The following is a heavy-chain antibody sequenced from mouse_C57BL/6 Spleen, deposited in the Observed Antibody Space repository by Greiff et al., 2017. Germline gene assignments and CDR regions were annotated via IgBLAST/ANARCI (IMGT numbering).Heavy chain of an antibody. CDR1: GFTFSSYA. Sequence: EVKLMESGGGLVKPGGSLKLSCAASGFTFSSYAMSWVRQTPEKRLEWVATISDGGSYTYYPDNVKGRFTIYRDNAKHNLSLQMSHLKSADIAMYYCARDKAYYGRGFVDYWGQGTSVTVSS. CDR3: ARDKAYYGRGFVDY. J-gene: IGHJ4*01. CDR2: ISDGGSYT. D-gene: IGHD1-1*01. V-gene: IGHV5-4*01.